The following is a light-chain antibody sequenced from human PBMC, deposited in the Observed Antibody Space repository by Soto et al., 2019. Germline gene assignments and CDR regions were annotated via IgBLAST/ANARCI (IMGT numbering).Light chain of an antibody. J-gene: IGKJ5*01. Sequence: EIVLTQSPGTLSLSPGERATLSCRAIQSVSSSYLAWYQQKPGQAPRLLIYGASSRATGIPDRFSGSGSGTDFTLTIGSLEPEDSAVYYCQQYGSSPPITFGQGTRLEI. CDR1: QSVSSSY. V-gene: IGKV3-20*01. CDR2: GAS. CDR3: QQYGSSPPIT.